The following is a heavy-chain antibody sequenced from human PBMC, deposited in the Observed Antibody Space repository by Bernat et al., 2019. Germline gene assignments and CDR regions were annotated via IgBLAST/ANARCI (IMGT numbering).Heavy chain of an antibody. V-gene: IGHV3-30*18. CDR3: AKERYSSSSQQDSD. D-gene: IGHD6-6*01. CDR1: GFTFSSYG. J-gene: IGHJ4*02. CDR2: ISYDGSNK. Sequence: QVQLVESGGGVVQPGRSLRLSCAASGFTFSSYGMHWVRQAPGKGLEWVAVISYDGSNKYYADSVKGRVTISRDNSKNTLYLQMNSVRAEDTAVYYCAKERYSSSSQQDSDWGQGTLVTVSS.